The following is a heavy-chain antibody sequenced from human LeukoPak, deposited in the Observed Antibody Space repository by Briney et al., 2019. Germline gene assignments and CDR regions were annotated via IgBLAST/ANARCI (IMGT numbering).Heavy chain of an antibody. CDR2: ISSSSSTI. V-gene: IGHV3-48*04. D-gene: IGHD6-13*01. CDR1: GFTFSSYS. J-gene: IGHJ4*02. CDR3: ARVPRRIAAAGTRGYYFDY. Sequence: GGSLRLSCAASGFTFSSYSMNWVRQAPGKGLEWVSYISSSSSTIYYADSVKGRFTISRDNAKNSLYLQMNSLRAEDTAVYYCARVPRRIAAAGTRGYYFDYWGQGTLVTVSS.